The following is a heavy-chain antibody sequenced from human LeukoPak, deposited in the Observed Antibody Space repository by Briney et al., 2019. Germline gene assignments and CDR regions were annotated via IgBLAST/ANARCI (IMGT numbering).Heavy chain of an antibody. D-gene: IGHD3-22*01. CDR2: ISYDGSNK. Sequence: GRSLRLSCAASGFTFSSYGMHWVRQAPGKGLEWVAVISYDGSNKYYADSVKGRFTISRDNSKNTLYLQMNSLRAEDTAVYYCAKGGYDSSGYYGTEYFQHWGQGTLVTVSS. V-gene: IGHV3-30*18. J-gene: IGHJ1*01. CDR1: GFTFSSYG. CDR3: AKGGYDSSGYYGTEYFQH.